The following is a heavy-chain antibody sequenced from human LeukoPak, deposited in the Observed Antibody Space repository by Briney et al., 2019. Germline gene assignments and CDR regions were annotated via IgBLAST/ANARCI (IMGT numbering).Heavy chain of an antibody. CDR3: ASTPPIVGATTLDY. Sequence: SETLSLTCAVYGGSFSGYYWSWIRQPPGKGLEWIGEINHSGSTNYNPSLKSRVTISVDTSKNQFSLKLSSVTAADTAVYYCASTPPIVGATTLDYWGQGTLVTVSS. D-gene: IGHD1-26*01. J-gene: IGHJ4*02. CDR1: GGSFSGYY. V-gene: IGHV4-34*01. CDR2: INHSGST.